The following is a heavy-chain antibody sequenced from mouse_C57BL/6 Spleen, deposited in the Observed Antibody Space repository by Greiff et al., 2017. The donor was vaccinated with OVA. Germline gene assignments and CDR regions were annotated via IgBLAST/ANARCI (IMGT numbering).Heavy chain of an antibody. CDR2: IYPGDGDT. D-gene: IGHD2-3*01. CDR1: GYAFSSYW. J-gene: IGHJ4*01. CDR3: ARSLLHYAMDY. Sequence: SGAELVKPGASVKISCKASGYAFSSYWMNWVKQRPGKGLEWIGQIYPGDGDTNYNGKFKGKATLTADKSSSTAYMQLSSLTSEDSAVYFCARSLLHYAMDYWGQGTSVTVSS. V-gene: IGHV1-80*01.